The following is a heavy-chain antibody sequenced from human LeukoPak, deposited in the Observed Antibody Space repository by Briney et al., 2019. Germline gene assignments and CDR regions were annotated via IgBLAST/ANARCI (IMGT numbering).Heavy chain of an antibody. V-gene: IGHV1-2*02. Sequence: ASVKVSCKASGYTFTGYYMHWVRQAPGQGLEWMGWINPNSGDTHYAQKFQGRVTMTRDTSINTAYMELSRLRSDDTAVYYCARDQAFVYCSGGTCYDDYWGQGSLVAVSS. CDR1: GYTFTGYY. CDR2: INPNSGDT. CDR3: ARDQAFVYCSGGTCYDDY. J-gene: IGHJ4*02. D-gene: IGHD2-15*01.